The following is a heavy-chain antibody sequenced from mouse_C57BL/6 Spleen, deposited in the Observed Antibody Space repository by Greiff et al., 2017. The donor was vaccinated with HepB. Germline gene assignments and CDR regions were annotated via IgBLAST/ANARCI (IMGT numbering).Heavy chain of an antibody. D-gene: IGHD1-1*01. J-gene: IGHJ3*01. Sequence: EVKLQESGAELVRPGASVKLSCTASGFNIKDDYMHWVKQRPEQGLEWIGWIDPENGDTEYASKFQGKATITADTSSNTAYLQLSSLTSEDTAVYYCTTRYGSSWFAYWGQGTLVTVSA. CDR2: IDPENGDT. CDR1: GFNIKDDY. V-gene: IGHV14-4*01. CDR3: TTRYGSSWFAY.